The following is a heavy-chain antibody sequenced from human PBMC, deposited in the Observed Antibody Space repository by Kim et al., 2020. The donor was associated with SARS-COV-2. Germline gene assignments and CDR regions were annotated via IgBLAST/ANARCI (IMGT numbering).Heavy chain of an antibody. J-gene: IGHJ4*02. CDR3: ARANSSSDY. D-gene: IGHD6-6*01. V-gene: IGHV4-31*02. Sequence: GSTYYTPSLKSRVTISVDTSKNQFSLKLSSVTAADTAVYYCARANSSSDYWGQGTLVTVSS. CDR2: GST.